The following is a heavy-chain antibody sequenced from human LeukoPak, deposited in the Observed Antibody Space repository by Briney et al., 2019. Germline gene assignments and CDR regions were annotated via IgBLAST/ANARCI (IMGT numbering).Heavy chain of an antibody. CDR1: GFTFSSYA. CDR2: ISDSGGGT. V-gene: IGHV3-23*01. Sequence: GGSLRLSCAASGFTFSSYAMSWVRQAPGKGLEWVSVISDSGGGTYYADSVKGRFTISRDNSKNTLYLQMNSLRAEDTAVYYCAKRTPYPTFDPWGQGTLVTVSS. D-gene: IGHD1-14*01. J-gene: IGHJ5*02. CDR3: AKRTPYPTFDP.